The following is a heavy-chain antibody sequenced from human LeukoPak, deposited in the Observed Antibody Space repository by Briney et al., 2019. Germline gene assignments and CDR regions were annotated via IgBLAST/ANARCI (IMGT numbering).Heavy chain of an antibody. V-gene: IGHV3-15*01. CDR1: GFTFNNAW. CDR2: IKSKTDGETT. CDR3: TTTWGGIYNY. J-gene: IGHJ4*02. D-gene: IGHD1-26*01. Sequence: GGSLRLSCAASGFTFNNAWMSWVRQAPGKGLEWVGRIKSKTDGETTDYAAPVKGRFTVSRDDSKDTLYLQMNSLKTDDTAVYYCTTTWGGIYNYWGQGTLVTVSS.